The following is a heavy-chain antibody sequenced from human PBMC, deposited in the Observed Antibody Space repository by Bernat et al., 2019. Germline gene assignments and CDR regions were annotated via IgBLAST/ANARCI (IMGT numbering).Heavy chain of an antibody. J-gene: IGHJ3*02. Sequence: VQLVETGGGLIQPGGSLRLSCAASGFTFSDYYMSWIRQAPGKGLEWVSYISSSGSTIYYADSVKGRFTISRDNAKNSLYLQMNSLRAEDTAVYYCARERNILTGYRGENDAFDIWGQGTMVTVSS. V-gene: IGHV3-11*01. CDR2: ISSSGSTI. D-gene: IGHD3-9*01. CDR1: GFTFSDYY. CDR3: ARERNILTGYRGENDAFDI.